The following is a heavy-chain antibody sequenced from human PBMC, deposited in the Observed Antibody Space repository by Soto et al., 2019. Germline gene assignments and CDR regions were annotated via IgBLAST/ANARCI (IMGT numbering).Heavy chain of an antibody. CDR2: IYHTGST. V-gene: IGHV4-31*03. D-gene: IGHD6-6*01. CDR1: GGSISSDSYS. CDR3: AREAAARIERWFDS. J-gene: IGHJ5*01. Sequence: LSLTFTVSGGSISSDSYSWTWIRQHPGKGLEWIGYIYHTGSTHYNPSLKSRATISVDTSKNQFSLKLSSVTAADTAVYYCAREAAARIERWFDSWGQGTLVTVSS.